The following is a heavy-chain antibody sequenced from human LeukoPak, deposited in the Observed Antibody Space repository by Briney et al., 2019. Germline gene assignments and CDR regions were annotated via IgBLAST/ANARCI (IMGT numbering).Heavy chain of an antibody. J-gene: IGHJ4*02. V-gene: IGHV1-18*01. CDR1: GYTFTSYG. CDR3: ARDRWLYYDFWSERQMDFNN. Sequence: GASVKVSCKASGYTFTSYGISWVRQAPGQGLEWMGWISAFNGNTNYAQKLQGRVTMTTDTSTSTAYMELRSLRSDDTAVYYCARDRWLYYDFWSERQMDFNNWGQGTLVTVSS. D-gene: IGHD3-3*01. CDR2: ISAFNGNT.